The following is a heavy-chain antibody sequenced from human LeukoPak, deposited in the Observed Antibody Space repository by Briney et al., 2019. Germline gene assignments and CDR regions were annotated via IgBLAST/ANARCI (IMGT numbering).Heavy chain of an antibody. J-gene: IGHJ4*02. CDR1: GGSISTGDYY. Sequence: PSQTLSLTCTVSGGSISTGDYYWSWIRQPPGKGLEWIGYIYYSGTTYYNPSLKSRVTISVDTSKNQFSLKLTSVTAADTAVYYCANYYDSSGPIFDNWGREPWSPSPQ. V-gene: IGHV4-30-4*01. CDR3: ANYYDSSGPIFDN. D-gene: IGHD3-22*01. CDR2: IYYSGTT.